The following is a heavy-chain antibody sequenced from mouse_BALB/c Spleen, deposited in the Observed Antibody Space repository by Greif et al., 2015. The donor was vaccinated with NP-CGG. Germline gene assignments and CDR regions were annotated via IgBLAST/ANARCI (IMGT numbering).Heavy chain of an antibody. J-gene: IGHJ4*01. CDR1: GYTFTSSW. V-gene: IGHV1S130*01. CDR2: IHPNSGNT. CDR3: ARSAPYAMDY. Sequence: QVQLKQSGSVLVRPGASVKLSCKASGYTFTSSWMHWAKQRPGQGLEWIGEIHPNSGNTNYNEKFKGKATLTVDTSSSTAYVDLSSLTPEDSAVYYCARSAPYAMDYWGQGTSVTVSS.